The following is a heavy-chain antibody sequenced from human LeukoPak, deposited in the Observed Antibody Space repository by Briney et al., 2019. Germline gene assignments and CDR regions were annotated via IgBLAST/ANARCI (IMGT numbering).Heavy chain of an antibody. V-gene: IGHV3-33*01. J-gene: IGHJ1*01. Sequence: PGGSLRLSCAASGFTFSSYGMHRVRQAPGKGLEWVAVIWYDGSNKYYADSVKGRFTISRDNSKNTLYLQMNSLRAEDTAVYYCASTAAGPFQHWGQGTLVTVSS. D-gene: IGHD6-13*01. CDR1: GFTFSSYG. CDR3: ASTAAGPFQH. CDR2: IWYDGSNK.